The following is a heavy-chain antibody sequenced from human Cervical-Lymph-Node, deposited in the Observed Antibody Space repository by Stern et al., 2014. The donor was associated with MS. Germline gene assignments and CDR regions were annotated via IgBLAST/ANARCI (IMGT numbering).Heavy chain of an antibody. J-gene: IGHJ5*02. CDR2: ISAFNGNT. Sequence: QVQLVQSGAEVKKPGASVKVSCKASGYTFTSYGINWVRQAPGQGLYWMGWISAFNGNTDYAQKLQGRVTMTTDTSTSTAYMELRTLRSDDTAVYYCARSRIAAAPFGGWFDPWGQGTLVTVSS. CDR3: ARSRIAAAPFGGWFDP. V-gene: IGHV1-18*01. CDR1: GYTFTSYG. D-gene: IGHD6-13*01.